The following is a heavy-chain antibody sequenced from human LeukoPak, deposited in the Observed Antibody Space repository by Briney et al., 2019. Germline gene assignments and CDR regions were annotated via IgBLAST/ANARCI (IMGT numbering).Heavy chain of an antibody. CDR1: GGTFSSYA. J-gene: IGHJ4*02. V-gene: IGHV1-69*13. D-gene: IGHD3-22*01. CDR2: IIPIFGTA. Sequence: SVKVSCKASGGTFSSYAISWVRQAPGQGLEWMGGIIPIFGTANYAQKFQGRVTITADESTSTAYMELRSLRSDDTAVYYCARGHNLNYYDSSGYLVDYWGQGTLVTVSS. CDR3: ARGHNLNYYDSSGYLVDY.